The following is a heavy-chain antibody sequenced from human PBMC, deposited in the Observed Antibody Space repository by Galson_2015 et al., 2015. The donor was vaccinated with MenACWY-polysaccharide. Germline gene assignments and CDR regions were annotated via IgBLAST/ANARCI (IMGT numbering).Heavy chain of an antibody. D-gene: IGHD6-13*01. CDR3: AKDRYSSSWYSDY. CDR2: ISGSGGST. Sequence: SLRLSCAASGFTFSSYAMSWVRQVPGKGLEWVSGISGSGGSTYYADSVKGRFTTSRDNSKNMLYLQMNSLRAEDTAVYYCAKDRYSSSWYSDYWGQGTLVTVSS. J-gene: IGHJ4*02. V-gene: IGHV3-23*01. CDR1: GFTFSSYA.